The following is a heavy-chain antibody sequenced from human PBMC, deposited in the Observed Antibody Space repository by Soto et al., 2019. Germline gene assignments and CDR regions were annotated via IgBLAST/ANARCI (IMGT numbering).Heavy chain of an antibody. CDR3: AKDGGFSTVIYFDY. D-gene: IGHD4-17*01. CDR2: INPNSGGT. J-gene: IGHJ4*02. Sequence: ASVKVYCQASGYTFTGYAMHWVRQAPGQGLEWMGWINPNSGGTNYAQKFQGWVTMTRDTSISTAYMELSRLRAEDTAVYYCAKDGGFSTVIYFDYWGQGTLVTVSS. CDR1: GYTFTGYA. V-gene: IGHV1-2*04.